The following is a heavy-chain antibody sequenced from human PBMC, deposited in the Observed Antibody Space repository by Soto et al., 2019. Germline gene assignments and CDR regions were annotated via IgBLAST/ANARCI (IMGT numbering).Heavy chain of an antibody. V-gene: IGHV4-31*03. Sequence: LSLTCTVSGGSISSGGYYWSWIRQHPGKGLEWIGYIYYSGSTYYNPSLKSRVTISVDTSKNQFSLKLSSVTAADTAVYYCARETWIQLSRRTSYFDYWGQGTLVTVSS. CDR2: IYYSGST. J-gene: IGHJ4*02. CDR3: ARETWIQLSRRTSYFDY. CDR1: GGSISSGGYY. D-gene: IGHD5-18*01.